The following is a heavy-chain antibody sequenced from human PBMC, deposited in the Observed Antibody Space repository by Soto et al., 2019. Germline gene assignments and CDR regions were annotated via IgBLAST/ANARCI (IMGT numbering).Heavy chain of an antibody. CDR2: ISSSSSYI. J-gene: IGHJ6*01. V-gene: IGHV3-21*01. CDR1: GFNFSTYS. Sequence: GSRLFPCSACGFNFSTYSMNWVRQAPGKGLEWVSSISSSSSYIYYADSVQGRFTISRDNAKNSLYLHMNSLRVEDTDVYYCAPNYGMDVWGQESKV. D-gene: IGHD3-10*01. CDR3: APNYGMDV.